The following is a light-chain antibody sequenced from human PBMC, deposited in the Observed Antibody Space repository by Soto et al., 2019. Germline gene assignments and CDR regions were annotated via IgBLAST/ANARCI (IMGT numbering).Light chain of an antibody. J-gene: IGKJ1*01. V-gene: IGKV1-5*03. CDR2: KAS. Sequence: DIQMTQSPSTLSASVGDRVTITCRASQSISSWLAWYQQKPGKAPKLLIYKASSLESAVPSRFSGSGAGTEITLTIRSLQPDDFATYYCQQYNNYPLTCGQGTKMEIK. CDR3: QQYNNYPLT. CDR1: QSISSW.